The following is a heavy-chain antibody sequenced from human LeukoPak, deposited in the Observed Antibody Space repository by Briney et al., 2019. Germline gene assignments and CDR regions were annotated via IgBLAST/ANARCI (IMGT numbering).Heavy chain of an antibody. CDR1: GYTFTGYY. CDR2: IIPIFGTA. Sequence: SVKVSCKASGYTFTGYYMHWVRQAPGQGLEWMGGIIPIFGTANYAQKFQGRVTITADESTSTAYMELGSLRSEDTAVYYCARGVTMVRGHFDYWGQGTLVTVSS. J-gene: IGHJ4*02. V-gene: IGHV1-69*13. CDR3: ARGVTMVRGHFDY. D-gene: IGHD3-10*01.